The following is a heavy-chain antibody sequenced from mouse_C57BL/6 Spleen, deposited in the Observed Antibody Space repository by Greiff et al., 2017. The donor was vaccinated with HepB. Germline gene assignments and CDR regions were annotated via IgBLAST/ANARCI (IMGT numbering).Heavy chain of an antibody. V-gene: IGHV14-1*01. CDR1: GFNIKDYY. CDR2: IDPEDGDT. Sequence: EVQLQQSGAELVRPGASVKLSCTASGFNIKDYYMHWVKQRPEQGLEWIGRIDPEDGDTEYAPKFQGKATMTADPSSNTAYLQLSSLTSEDTAVYYCTPYYYGSSYEYFDVWGTGTTVTVSS. J-gene: IGHJ1*03. D-gene: IGHD1-1*01. CDR3: TPYYYGSSYEYFDV.